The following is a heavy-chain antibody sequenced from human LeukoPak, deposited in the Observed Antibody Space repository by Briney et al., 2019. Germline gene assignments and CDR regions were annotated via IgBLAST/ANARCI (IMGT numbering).Heavy chain of an antibody. CDR2: IDPSDSYT. CDR1: GYSFTSHW. Sequence: GESLKISCKGSGYSFTSHWISWVRQMPGKGLEWMGRIDPSDSYTNYSPSFQGHVTISADKSISTAYLQWSSLKASDTAMYYCASTQYYYGSGSPIADFDYWGQGTLVTVSS. J-gene: IGHJ4*02. D-gene: IGHD3-10*01. V-gene: IGHV5-10-1*01. CDR3: ASTQYYYGSGSPIADFDY.